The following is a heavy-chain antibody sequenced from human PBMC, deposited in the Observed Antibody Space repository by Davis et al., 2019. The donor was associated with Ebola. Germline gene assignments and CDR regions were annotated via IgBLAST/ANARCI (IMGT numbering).Heavy chain of an antibody. J-gene: IGHJ5*02. Sequence: PSETLSLTCTVSGGSISSGDYYWSWIRQPPGKGLEWIGYIYYSGSTYYNPSLKSRVTISVDTSKNQFSLKLSSVTAADTAVYYCARGIAAAGIVRRVPSTHNWFMGIDPWGQGTLVTVSS. D-gene: IGHD6-13*01. CDR2: IYYSGST. V-gene: IGHV4-30-4*02. CDR1: GGSISSGDYY. CDR3: ARGIAAAGIVRRVPSTHNWFMGIDP.